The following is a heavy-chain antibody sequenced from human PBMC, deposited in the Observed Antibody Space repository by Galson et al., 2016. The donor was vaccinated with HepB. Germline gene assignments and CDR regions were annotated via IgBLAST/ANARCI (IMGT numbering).Heavy chain of an antibody. CDR2: IKEDGREK. Sequence: SLRLSCAASGFTFDIYWMSWVRQAPGKGLEWVANIKEDGREKYYVDSVKGRFTISRDNAKKSLFLEMDSLRAEDTAVYYCARDSQIQPDRRLSMPYYYYGMDAWGQGTTVTVSS. CDR3: ARDSQIQPDRRLSMPYYYYGMDA. D-gene: IGHD1-1*01. J-gene: IGHJ6*02. CDR1: GFTFDIYW. V-gene: IGHV3-7*01.